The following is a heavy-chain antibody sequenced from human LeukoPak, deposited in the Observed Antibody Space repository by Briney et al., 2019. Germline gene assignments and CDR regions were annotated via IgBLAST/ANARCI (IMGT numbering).Heavy chain of an antibody. CDR2: ISSSDGNSK. J-gene: IGHJ4*02. CDR1: GFTFTCCG. Sequence: GTSLRLSCGTSGFTFTCCGMHWVRQASGKGLEWVAAISSSDGNSKYCADSVKGRFTISRDNSKSTVYLQMNSLRADDTAVYYCAKWSGNRPLYYFDYWGQGTLVTVSS. V-gene: IGHV3-30*18. CDR3: AKWSGNRPLYYFDY. D-gene: IGHD3-3*01.